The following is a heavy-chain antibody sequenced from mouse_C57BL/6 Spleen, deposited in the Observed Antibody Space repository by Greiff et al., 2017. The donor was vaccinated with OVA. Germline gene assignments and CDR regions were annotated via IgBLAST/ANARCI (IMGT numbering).Heavy chain of an antibody. D-gene: IGHD1-3*01. J-gene: IGHJ2*01. Sequence: QVKLVESGPGLVAPSQSLSITCTVSGFSLTSYGVHWVRQPPGQGLEWLVVIWSDGSTTYNSDLKYRLGISTDNSKSNVFLKMNSLQTDDTAMYYGARADNLDYCDYWGQGTTLTVSS. CDR2: IWSDGST. V-gene: IGHV2-6*03. CDR1: GFSLTSYG. CDR3: ARADNLDYCDY.